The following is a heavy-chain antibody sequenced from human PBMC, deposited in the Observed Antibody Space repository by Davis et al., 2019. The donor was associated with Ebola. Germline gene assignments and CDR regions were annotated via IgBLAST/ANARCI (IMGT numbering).Heavy chain of an antibody. Sequence: SVKVSCKASGYSFDSYGVSWVRQAPGQGLEWMGRIIPILGIANYAQKFQGRVTITADKSTSTAYMELSSLRSEDTAVYYCARESARPVWGQGTTVTVS. D-gene: IGHD2-15*01. CDR1: GYSFDSYG. CDR3: ARESARPV. J-gene: IGHJ6*02. V-gene: IGHV1-69*04. CDR2: IIPILGIA.